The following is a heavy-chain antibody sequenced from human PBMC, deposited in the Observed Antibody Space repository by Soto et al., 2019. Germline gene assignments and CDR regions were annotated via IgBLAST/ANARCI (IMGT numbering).Heavy chain of an antibody. CDR2: INHSGST. CDR1: GGSLSGYY. CDR3: ARVRGHRGIVVVPAARAGMDV. D-gene: IGHD2-2*01. J-gene: IGHJ6*02. Sequence: PSETLSLTCAVYGGSLSGYYWSWIRQPPGKGLEWIGEINHSGSTNYNPSLKSRVTISVDTSKNQFSLKLSSVTAADTAVYYCARVRGHRGIVVVPAARAGMDVWGQGTTVTVSS. V-gene: IGHV4-34*01.